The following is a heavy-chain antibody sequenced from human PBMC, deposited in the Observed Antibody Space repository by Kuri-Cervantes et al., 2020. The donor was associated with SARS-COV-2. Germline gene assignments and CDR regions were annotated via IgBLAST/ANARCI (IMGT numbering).Heavy chain of an antibody. Sequence: GESLKISCAASGFSFSSYAMSWVRQAPGKGLEWVSVISGSGTGAYYADSVKGRFTISRDNSKNTLYLQMYSLRAEDTAVYYCAKDQDYYDSSGQFDYWGQGTLVTVSS. J-gene: IGHJ4*02. CDR1: GFSFSSYA. V-gene: IGHV3-23*01. CDR3: AKDQDYYDSSGQFDY. CDR2: ISGSGTGA. D-gene: IGHD3-22*01.